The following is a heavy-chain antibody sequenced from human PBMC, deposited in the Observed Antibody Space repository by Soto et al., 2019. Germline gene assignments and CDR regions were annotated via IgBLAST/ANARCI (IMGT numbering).Heavy chain of an antibody. CDR2: ISYDGSNI. Sequence: QEQMVESGGGVVQPGRSLRLSCAASEFTISNYFMHWVRQAPGKGLEWVAAISYDGSNIHYADSVKGRFSISIDNSENTLFLQMNSLRAEDTALYSCARGDPYYDMDVWGQGTTVTVSS. CDR1: EFTISNYF. J-gene: IGHJ6*02. CDR3: ARGDPYYDMDV. V-gene: IGHV3-30-3*01.